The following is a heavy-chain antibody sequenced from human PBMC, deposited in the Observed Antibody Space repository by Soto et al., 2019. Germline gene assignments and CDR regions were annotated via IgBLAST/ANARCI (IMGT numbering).Heavy chain of an antibody. CDR2: ISYDGSNK. V-gene: IGHV3-30*18. CDR3: AKDTLGYCSGGSCYSEYFQH. D-gene: IGHD2-15*01. CDR1: GFTFSSCG. Sequence: PGGSLRLSCAASGFTFSSCGMHWVRQAPGKGLEWVAVISYDGSNKYYADSVKGRFTISRDNSKNTLYLQMNSLRAEDTAVYYCAKDTLGYCSGGSCYSEYFQHWGQGTLVTVSS. J-gene: IGHJ1*01.